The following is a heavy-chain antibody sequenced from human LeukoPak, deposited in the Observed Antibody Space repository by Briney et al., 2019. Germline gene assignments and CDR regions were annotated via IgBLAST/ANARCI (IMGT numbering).Heavy chain of an antibody. J-gene: IGHJ6*02. V-gene: IGHV4-59*01. CDR3: ARDKHRGYYYYGMDV. Sequence: PSETLSLTCTVSGGSISSYYWSWIRQPPGKGLERIGYIYYSGSTNYNPSLKSRVTISVDTSKNQFSLKLSSVTAADTAVYYCARDKHRGYYYYGMDVWGQGTTVTVSS. D-gene: IGHD3-16*01. CDR2: IYYSGST. CDR1: GGSISSYY.